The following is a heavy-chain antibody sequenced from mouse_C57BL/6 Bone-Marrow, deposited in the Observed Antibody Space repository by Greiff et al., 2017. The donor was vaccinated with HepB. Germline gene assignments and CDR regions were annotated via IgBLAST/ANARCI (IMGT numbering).Heavy chain of an antibody. J-gene: IGHJ3*01. CDR2: ISSGGDYI. CDR3: TRDPYYYGSSPFAY. CDR1: GFTFSSYA. V-gene: IGHV5-9-1*02. Sequence: EVQGVESGEGLVKPGGSLKLSCAAPGFTFSSYAMSWVRQTPEKRLEWVAYISSGGDYIYYADTVKGRFTISRDNARNTLYLQMSSLKSEDTAMYYCTRDPYYYGSSPFAYWGQGTLVTVSA. D-gene: IGHD1-1*01.